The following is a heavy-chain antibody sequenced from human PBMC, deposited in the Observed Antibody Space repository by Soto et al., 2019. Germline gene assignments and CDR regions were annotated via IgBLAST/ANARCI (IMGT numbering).Heavy chain of an antibody. CDR3: AKDRNYPRDQFHY. J-gene: IGHJ4*02. V-gene: IGHV3-23*01. CDR2: ISANGQGI. CDR1: GFTFSTYA. Sequence: LRLSCAASGFTFSTYALSWVRQAPGKGLEWVSAISANGQGIYYADSVRGRFTISRDNSKNTIFLHMDSLRAEDTAVYYCAKDRNYPRDQFHYWGQGTLVTVSS. D-gene: IGHD1-7*01.